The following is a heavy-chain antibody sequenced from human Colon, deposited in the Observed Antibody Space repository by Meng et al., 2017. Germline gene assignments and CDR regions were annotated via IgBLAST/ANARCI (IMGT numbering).Heavy chain of an antibody. D-gene: IGHD1-26*01. CDR2: INWNGGST. CDR1: GFTFDDYG. CDR3: ARYLHSGSYTDY. Sequence: GGSLRLSCAASGFTFDDYGMSWVRQAPGKGLEWVSGINWNGGSTGYADSVKGRFTISRDNAKNSLYLQMTSLGAEDTALYCCARYLHSGSYTDYWGQGTLVTVSS. J-gene: IGHJ4*02. V-gene: IGHV3-20*04.